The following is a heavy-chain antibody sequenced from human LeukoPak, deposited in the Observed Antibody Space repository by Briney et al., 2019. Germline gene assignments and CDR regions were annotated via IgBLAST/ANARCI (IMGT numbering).Heavy chain of an antibody. CDR2: IYYSGST. J-gene: IGHJ4*02. CDR1: GGSISSYY. Sequence: PSETLSLTCTVSGGSISSYYWSWIRQPAGKGLEWIGYIYYSGSTNYNPSLKSRVTISVDTSKNQFSLKLSSVTAAYTAVYYCARGSTIFGVVIWNNFHYWGQGTLVTVSS. V-gene: IGHV4-59*01. CDR3: ARGSTIFGVVIWNNFHY. D-gene: IGHD3-3*01.